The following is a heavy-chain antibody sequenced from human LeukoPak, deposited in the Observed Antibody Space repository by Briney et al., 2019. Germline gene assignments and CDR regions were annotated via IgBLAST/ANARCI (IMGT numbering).Heavy chain of an antibody. CDR2: INPNSGGT. Sequence: ASVKVSCKPSGYTFTGYYMHWVRQAPRQGLEWMGWINPNSGGTNHAQHSQGRVTMTRDTSISTAYMELSRMRSYDTAVYYCARPSKPAPPTKYCSSTSCYVPWWFDPWGQGTLVTLSS. V-gene: IGHV1-2*02. D-gene: IGHD2-2*01. J-gene: IGHJ5*02. CDR3: ARPSKPAPPTKYCSSTSCYVPWWFDP. CDR1: GYTFTGYY.